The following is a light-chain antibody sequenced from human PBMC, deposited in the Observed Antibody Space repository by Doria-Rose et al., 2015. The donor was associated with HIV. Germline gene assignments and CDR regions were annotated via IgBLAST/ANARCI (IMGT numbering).Light chain of an antibody. CDR2: DAS. CDR1: QRVKSSY. J-gene: IGKJ5*01. Sequence: TQSPGTLSLSPEERATLSCRASQRVKSSYLAWYQQKPGQAPRLLIYDASTRATGIPDRFSGSGYGTDFTLTISRLEPEDVAVYYCQQYGTSRGTFGQGTRLEIK. V-gene: IGKV3-20*01. CDR3: QQYGTSRGT.